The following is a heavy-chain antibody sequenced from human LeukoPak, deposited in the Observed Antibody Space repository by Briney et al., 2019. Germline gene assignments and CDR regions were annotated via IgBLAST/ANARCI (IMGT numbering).Heavy chain of an antibody. V-gene: IGHV3-23*01. CDR2: VSGSGDTT. CDR3: AKSDYYDESGHPSSFEY. Sequence: GGSLRLSCAASGFPFSSYAMSWVRQPPGKGLEWVSGVSGSGDTTYYADSVKGQFTISRDNSKNTLYLQMDSLRAEDAAIYYCAKSDYYDESGHPSSFEYWGQGTLVTVSS. J-gene: IGHJ4*02. CDR1: GFPFSSYA. D-gene: IGHD3-16*01.